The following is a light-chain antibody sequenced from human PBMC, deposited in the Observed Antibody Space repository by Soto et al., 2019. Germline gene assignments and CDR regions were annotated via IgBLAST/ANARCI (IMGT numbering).Light chain of an antibody. CDR1: KNDIGVYDF. CDR3: KSYAGSNTYV. J-gene: IGLJ1*01. CDR2: EVV. Sequence: QAALTQPPAASGSPGQSVTISCTGTKNDIGVYDFVSWYQHHPGKAPRLIIYEVVQRPSGVPDRFSGSKSGNTASLTVSGLQAADEADYFCKSYAGSNTYVFGIGTNVTVL. V-gene: IGLV2-8*01.